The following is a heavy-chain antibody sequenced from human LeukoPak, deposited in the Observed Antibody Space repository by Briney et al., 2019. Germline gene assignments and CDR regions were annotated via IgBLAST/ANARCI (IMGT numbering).Heavy chain of an antibody. CDR3: AKTSDISVRYYFDY. V-gene: IGHV3-7*03. CDR1: GFTFSSYW. Sequence: PGGSLRLSCAASGFTFSSYWMSWVRQAPGKGLEWVANIKQDGSEKYYVDSVKGRFTISRDNAKNSLYLQMNSLRAEDTAVYYCAKTSDISVRYYFDYWGQGTLVAVSS. J-gene: IGHJ4*02. CDR2: IKQDGSEK. D-gene: IGHD3-22*01.